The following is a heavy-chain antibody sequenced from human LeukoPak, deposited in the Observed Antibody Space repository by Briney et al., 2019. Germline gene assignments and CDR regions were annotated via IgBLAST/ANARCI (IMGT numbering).Heavy chain of an antibody. J-gene: IGHJ4*02. CDR1: GFTFSSYG. CDR3: AKAPKGSCSGRLCYSLDY. Sequence: PGRSLRLSCAASGFTFSSYGMHWVRQAPGKGLEWVAVISYDGSNKYYADSVKGRFTISRDNSKNTLYLQMNSLRAEDTAVYYCAKAPKGSCSGRLCYSLDYWAQGTLVAVSS. D-gene: IGHD2-15*01. CDR2: ISYDGSNK. V-gene: IGHV3-30*18.